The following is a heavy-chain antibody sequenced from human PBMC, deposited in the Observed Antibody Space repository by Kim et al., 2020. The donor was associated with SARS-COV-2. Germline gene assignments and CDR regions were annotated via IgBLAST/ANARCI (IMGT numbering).Heavy chain of an antibody. J-gene: IGHJ6*03. CDR3: ARFGPGIVVVPAAISFYYYYMDV. Sequence: SETLSLTCAVYGGSFSGYYWSWIRQPPGKGLEWIGEINHSGSTNYNQSLKSRVTISVDTSKNQFSLKLSSVTAADTAVYYCARFGPGIVVVPAAISFYYYYMDVCGKGTTVTVSS. D-gene: IGHD2-2*01. CDR2: INHSGST. CDR1: GGSFSGYY. V-gene: IGHV4-34*01.